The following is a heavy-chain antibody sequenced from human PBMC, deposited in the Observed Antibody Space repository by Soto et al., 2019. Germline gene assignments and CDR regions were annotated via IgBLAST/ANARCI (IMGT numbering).Heavy chain of an antibody. CDR3: ARQNTGVRWELTQREGPFDY. J-gene: IGHJ4*02. V-gene: IGHV4-39*01. Sequence: SETLSLTCTVSGGSISSSSYYWGWIRQPPGKGLEWIGSIYYSGSTYYNPSLKSRVTISVDTSKNQFSLKLSSVTAADTAVYYCARQNTGVRWELTQREGPFDYWGQGTLVTVSS. CDR2: IYYSGST. CDR1: GGSISSSSYY. D-gene: IGHD1-7*01.